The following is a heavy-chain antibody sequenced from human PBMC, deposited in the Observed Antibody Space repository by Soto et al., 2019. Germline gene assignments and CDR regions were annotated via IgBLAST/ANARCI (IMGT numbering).Heavy chain of an antibody. V-gene: IGHV1-46*01. Sequence: ASVKVSCKASGYTFTSYYMHWVRQAPGQGLEWMGIINPSGGSTSYAQKFQGRVTMTRDTSTSTVYMELSSLRAEDTAVYYCARDRYYYDSSGYFDYWGQGTLVTVSS. CDR1: GYTFTSYY. J-gene: IGHJ4*02. CDR3: ARDRYYYDSSGYFDY. CDR2: INPSGGST. D-gene: IGHD3-22*01.